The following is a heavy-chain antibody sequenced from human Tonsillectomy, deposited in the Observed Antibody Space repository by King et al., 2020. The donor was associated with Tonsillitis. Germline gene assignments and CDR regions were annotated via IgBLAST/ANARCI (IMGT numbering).Heavy chain of an antibody. V-gene: IGHV3-23*04. Sequence: VQLVESGGGLVQPGGSLRLSCAASGFTVSSYAMSWVRQAPGKGLEWVSAISGSGGSTYDADAVKGRFTISRDNSKNTLYLQMNSLRAEDTAVYYCAKDLHKGDVFWSGLAFYGSWSYYAYYYYGMDVWGQGTTVTVSS. CDR1: GFTVSSYA. D-gene: IGHD3-10*01. CDR3: AKDLHKGDVFWSGLAFYGSWSYYAYYYYGMDV. J-gene: IGHJ6*02. CDR2: ISGSGGST.